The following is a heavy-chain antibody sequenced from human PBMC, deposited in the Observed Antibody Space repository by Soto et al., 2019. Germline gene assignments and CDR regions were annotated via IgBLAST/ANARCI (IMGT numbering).Heavy chain of an antibody. J-gene: IGHJ6*02. CDR3: AKLLAYCSGGSCYPRGYYYGRDV. CDR2: ISYDGSNK. CDR1: GFTFSSYG. D-gene: IGHD2-15*01. V-gene: IGHV3-30*18. Sequence: GGSLRLSCAASGFTFSSYGMHWVRQAPGKGLEWVAVISYDGSNKYYADSVKGRFTISRDNSKNTLYLQMNSLRAEDTAVYYFAKLLAYCSGGSCYPRGYYYGRDVWGQGTTVTVSS.